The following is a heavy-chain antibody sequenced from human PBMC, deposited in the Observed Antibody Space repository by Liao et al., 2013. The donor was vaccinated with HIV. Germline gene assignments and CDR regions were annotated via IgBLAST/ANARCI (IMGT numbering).Heavy chain of an antibody. J-gene: IGHJ6*03. CDR2: IYSSGST. CDR1: GVSITSYY. D-gene: IGHD2-2*01. CDR3: ARVRPLYCSSTSCYYYYMDV. Sequence: QVQLQESGPGLVKPSETLSLTCSVTGVSITSYYWNWIRQPAGKGLEWIGRIYSSGSTNYNPSLKSRVTISVDTSKNQFSLKLSSVTAADTAVYYCARVRPLYCSSTSCYYYYMDVWGKGTTVTVSS. V-gene: IGHV4-4*07.